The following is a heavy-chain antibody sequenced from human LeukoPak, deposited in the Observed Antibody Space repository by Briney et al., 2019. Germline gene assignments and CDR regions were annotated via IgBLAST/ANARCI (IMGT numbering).Heavy chain of an antibody. J-gene: IGHJ4*02. V-gene: IGHV1-69*06. CDR1: GGTFSSYA. Sequence: ASVKVSCKASGGTFSSYAISWVRQAPGQGLEWMGGIIPIFGTANYAQKLQGRVTITADKSTSTAYMELSSLRSEDTAVYYCARGLTAMVTFNLWGQGTLVTVSS. CDR3: ARGLTAMVTFNL. D-gene: IGHD5-18*01. CDR2: IIPIFGTA.